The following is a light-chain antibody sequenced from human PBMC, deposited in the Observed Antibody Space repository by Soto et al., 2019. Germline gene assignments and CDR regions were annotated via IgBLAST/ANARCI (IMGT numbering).Light chain of an antibody. V-gene: IGKV1-5*01. J-gene: IGKJ2*01. CDR2: DAS. CDR3: HQYYTYST. Sequence: DIQMTQSPSTLSASVGDRVTITCRASQSISSWLAWYQQKPVKAPKLLIYDASSLESGVPSRFSGSGSGTEFTLSISSLQTDDFATYYCHQYYTYSTFGQATKLEIK. CDR1: QSISSW.